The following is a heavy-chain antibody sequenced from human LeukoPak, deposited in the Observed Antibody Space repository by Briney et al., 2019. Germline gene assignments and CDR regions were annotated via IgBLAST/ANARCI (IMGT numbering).Heavy chain of an antibody. CDR2: ITSSGRYI. CDR1: GFTFSSYS. D-gene: IGHD3-10*01. Sequence: PGGSLRLSCAASGFTFSSYSMNWVRQAPGKGLEWVSSITSSGRYIYYADSVKGRFTISRDNSKNTLYLQMNSLRVEDSAVYYCATERPDSRVLDYWGQGLVVTVSS. CDR3: ATERPDSRVLDY. J-gene: IGHJ4*02. V-gene: IGHV3-21*01.